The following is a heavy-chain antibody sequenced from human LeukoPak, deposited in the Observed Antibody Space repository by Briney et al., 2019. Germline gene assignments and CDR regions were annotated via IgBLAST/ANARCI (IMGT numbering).Heavy chain of an antibody. Sequence: ASVKVSCKASGYTFTSYYMHWVRQAPGQGLEWMGIINPSGGSTSYAQKFQGRVTMTRDTSTSTVYMELSSLRSEDTAVYYCARARLGYVVTTGFDYWGQGILVTVSS. D-gene: IGHD2-21*02. CDR2: INPSGGST. J-gene: IGHJ4*02. CDR3: ARARLGYVVTTGFDY. CDR1: GYTFTSYY. V-gene: IGHV1-46*01.